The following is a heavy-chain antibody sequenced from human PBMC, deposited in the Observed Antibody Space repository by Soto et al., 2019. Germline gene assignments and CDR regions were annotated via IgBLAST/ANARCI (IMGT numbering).Heavy chain of an antibody. CDR2: IYWNDDK. D-gene: IGHD5-12*01. J-gene: IGHJ4*02. Sequence: GPTLVNPRQTLTLTCTLSGSSLSTSGVGVGWIRQPPGKALEWLALIYWNDDKRYSPSLKRRLTITKVTSKNQVVLTMTNMDPVDTATFYCAHRPPDIVATMGYFDYWGQGTLVTVSS. CDR3: AHRPPDIVATMGYFDY. CDR1: GSSLSTSGVG. V-gene: IGHV2-5*01.